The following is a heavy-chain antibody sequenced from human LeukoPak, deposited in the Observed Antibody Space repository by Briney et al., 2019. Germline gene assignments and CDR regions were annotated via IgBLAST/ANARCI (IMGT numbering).Heavy chain of an antibody. CDR3: ARHRIAAVDDAFDI. J-gene: IGHJ3*02. CDR2: IYYSGST. V-gene: IGHV4-39*01. D-gene: IGHD6-13*01. Sequence: NPSETLSLTCTVPGGSISSSSYYWGWIRQPPGKGLEWIGSIYYSGSTYYIPSLKSRVTISVDTSKNQFSLKLSSMTAADTAVYYCARHRIAAVDDAFDIWGQGTMVTVSS. CDR1: GGSISSSSYY.